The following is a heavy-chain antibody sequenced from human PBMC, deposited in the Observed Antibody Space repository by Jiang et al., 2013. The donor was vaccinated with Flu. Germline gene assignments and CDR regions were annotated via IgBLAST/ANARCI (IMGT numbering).Heavy chain of an antibody. CDR3: ARTGQVSRGGHWYFDL. V-gene: IGHV4-59*01. CDR2: IYYSGST. D-gene: IGHD3-10*01. Sequence: GPGLVKPSETLSLTCTVSGGSISSYYWSWIRQPPGKGLEWIGYIYYSGSTNYNPSLKSRVTISVDTSKNQFSLKLSSVTAADTAVYYCARTGQVSRGGHWYFDLWGRGTLVTVSS. CDR1: GGSISSYY. J-gene: IGHJ2*01.